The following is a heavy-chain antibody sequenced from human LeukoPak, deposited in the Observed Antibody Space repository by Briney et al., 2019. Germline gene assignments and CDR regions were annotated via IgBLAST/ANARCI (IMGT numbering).Heavy chain of an antibody. Sequence: ASVKVSCKASGYTFTSYGISWVRQAPGQGLEWMGWISAYNGNTNYAQKLRGRVTMTTDTSTSTAYMELRSLRSDDTAVYYCARDIYGGNSRYFINYYYYGMDVWGQGTTVTVSS. J-gene: IGHJ6*02. D-gene: IGHD4-23*01. CDR2: ISAYNGNT. CDR1: GYTFTSYG. V-gene: IGHV1-18*01. CDR3: ARDIYGGNSRYFINYYYYGMDV.